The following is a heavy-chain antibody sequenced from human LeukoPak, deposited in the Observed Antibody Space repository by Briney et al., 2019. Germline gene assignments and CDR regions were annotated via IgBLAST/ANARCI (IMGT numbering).Heavy chain of an antibody. CDR1: GYSFTSYW. CDR3: ARRSSSAYYYYGMDV. V-gene: IGHV5-51*01. J-gene: IGHJ6*02. Sequence: GESLKISCKGSGYSFTSYWIGWVRQMPGRGLEWMGIIYPGDSDTRYSPSFQGQVTISADKSISTAYLQWSSLKASDTAMYYCARRSSSAYYYYGMDVWGQGTTVTVSS. D-gene: IGHD6-6*01. CDR2: IYPGDSDT.